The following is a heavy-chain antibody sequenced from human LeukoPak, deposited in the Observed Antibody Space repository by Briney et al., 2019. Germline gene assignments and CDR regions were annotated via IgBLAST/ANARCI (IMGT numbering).Heavy chain of an antibody. D-gene: IGHD3-10*01. J-gene: IGHJ5*02. CDR3: AKTMVRGVIPLDP. Sequence: GGSLRLSCAASGFTFSSYAMHWVRQAPGKGLEWVAVISYDGSNKYYADSVKGRFTISRDNSKNTLYLQMNSLRAEDTAVYYCAKTMVRGVIPLDPWGQGTLVTVSS. V-gene: IGHV3-30*04. CDR2: ISYDGSNK. CDR1: GFTFSSYA.